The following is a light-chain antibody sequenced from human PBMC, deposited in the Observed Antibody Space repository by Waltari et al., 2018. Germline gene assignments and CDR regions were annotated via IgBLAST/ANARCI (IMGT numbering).Light chain of an antibody. CDR2: DTS. CDR3: QQYDSSPLT. CDR1: QTVTSAY. V-gene: IGKV3-20*01. J-gene: IGKJ4*01. Sequence: ILLTQSPGTLSLSPGERATLSCRASQTVTSAYLAWYQQKPAQPPRLLIYDTSSRATAIPDRFSGSGSGTDFTLTIRRLEPEDFAVYYCQQYDSSPLTFGGGTK.